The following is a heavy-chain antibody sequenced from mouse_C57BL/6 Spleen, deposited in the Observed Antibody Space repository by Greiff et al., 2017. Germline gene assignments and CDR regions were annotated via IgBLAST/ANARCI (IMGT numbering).Heavy chain of an antibody. Sequence: EVQLQQSGAELVRPGASVKLSCTASGFNIKDYYMHWVKQRPEQGLEWIGRIDPEDGDTEYAPKFQGKATMTADTSSNTAYLQLSSLTSEDTAVYYCTTIYDGYSYWGFDYWGQGTTLTVAS. CDR2: IDPEDGDT. CDR1: GFNIKDYY. D-gene: IGHD2-3*01. CDR3: TTIYDGYSYWGFDY. V-gene: IGHV14-1*01. J-gene: IGHJ2*01.